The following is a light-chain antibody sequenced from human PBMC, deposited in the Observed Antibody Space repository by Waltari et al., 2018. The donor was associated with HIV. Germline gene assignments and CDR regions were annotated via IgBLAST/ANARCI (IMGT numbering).Light chain of an antibody. CDR3: QSYGRGLGGV. J-gene: IGLJ3*02. V-gene: IGLV1-40*01. Sequence: QSVLTQPPSVSGAPGQSVTISCTGGHSTIGADYGVHWYPQLPGTAPQLLHYVNNHRPSGVPDRFSGSKSGNSTFLGITGLQGGDEADYFWQSYGRGLGGVFGGGTKLIVL. CDR1: HSTIGADYG. CDR2: VNN.